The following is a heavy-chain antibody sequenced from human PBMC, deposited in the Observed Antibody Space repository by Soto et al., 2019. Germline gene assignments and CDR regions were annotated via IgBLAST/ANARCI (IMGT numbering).Heavy chain of an antibody. CDR1: GFTFSDHY. V-gene: IGHV3-11*05. Sequence: QVQLVESGGGLVKPGGFLRLSCVASGFTFSDHYMTWIRQAPGKGLEWLSYISTSSSYTNYADSVKGRFTISRDNAMNSLYLQMNSLRAEDTAVYYCARPRLTGYFDYWGQGTLVTVSS. J-gene: IGHJ4*02. CDR3: ARPRLTGYFDY. CDR2: ISTSSSYT.